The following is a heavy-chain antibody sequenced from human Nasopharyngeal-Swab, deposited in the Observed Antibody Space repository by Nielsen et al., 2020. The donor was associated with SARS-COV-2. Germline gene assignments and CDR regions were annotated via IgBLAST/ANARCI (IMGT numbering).Heavy chain of an antibody. D-gene: IGHD3-22*01. Sequence: GESLKISCAASGFTFSSYGMHWVRQAPGKELEWVAVIWYDGSNKYYADSVKGRFTISRDNSKNTLYLQMNSLRAEDTAVYYCARDSLDSSGYYFLGYWGQGTLVTVSS. CDR1: GFTFSSYG. J-gene: IGHJ4*02. CDR2: IWYDGSNK. V-gene: IGHV3-33*01. CDR3: ARDSLDSSGYYFLGY.